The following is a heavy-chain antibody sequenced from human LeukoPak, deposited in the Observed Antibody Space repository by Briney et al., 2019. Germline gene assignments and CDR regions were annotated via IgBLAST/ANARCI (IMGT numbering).Heavy chain of an antibody. Sequence: GGSLRLSCTDSGFTVSSDYMSWVRQAPGKGLEWVSVVYSGGNTYYADSVKGRFTISRDNSKNTLYLQMNSLRAEDTAVYYCAREPPGGGFDYWGQGTLVTVSS. CDR2: VYSGGNT. V-gene: IGHV3-66*01. D-gene: IGHD3-16*01. CDR1: GFTVSSDY. J-gene: IGHJ4*02. CDR3: AREPPGGGFDY.